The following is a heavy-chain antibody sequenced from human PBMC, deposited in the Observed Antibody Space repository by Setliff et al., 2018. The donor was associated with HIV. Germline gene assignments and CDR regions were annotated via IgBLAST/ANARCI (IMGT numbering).Heavy chain of an antibody. CDR1: GSTLSELA. Sequence: ASVKVSCKVSGSTLSELAMHWVRQTPAKGLQWMGGFHPEDGEYNYAQKFQGRVTMTEDTSTDTAYMDLRSLRSEDTAIYYCAIITHSSGWWGWTYWGQGTRVTVSS. V-gene: IGHV1-24*01. CDR3: AIITHSSGWWGWTY. D-gene: IGHD6-19*01. J-gene: IGHJ4*02. CDR2: FHPEDGEY.